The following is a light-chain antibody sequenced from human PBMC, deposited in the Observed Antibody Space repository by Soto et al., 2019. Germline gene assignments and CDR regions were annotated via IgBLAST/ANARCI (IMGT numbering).Light chain of an antibody. CDR2: KAS. CDR3: QQYNTYSETWT. J-gene: IGKJ1*01. Sequence: DNQMTQSPSTLSASIGDRVTLTCLAEQSIGTLLAWYQLQPGKAPKLLIYKASTLESGVPSRFSGSGSGTEFTLTISSIQPDDFATYYCQQYNTYSETWTFGQGTKVDIK. CDR1: QSIGTL. V-gene: IGKV1-5*03.